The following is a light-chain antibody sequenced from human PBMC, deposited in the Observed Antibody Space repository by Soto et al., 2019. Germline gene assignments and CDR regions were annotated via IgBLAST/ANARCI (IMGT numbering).Light chain of an antibody. CDR3: LQHNSFPFA. CDR2: ATS. CDR1: QGVGDR. J-gene: IGKJ3*01. V-gene: IGKV1-17*01. Sequence: DIQVTQSPSSLSASVGDRVTITCRASQGVGDRLGWYQQKPGNAPKRLIYATSNLESGVPSRFSGSGSRTEFTLTISSLQPEDLATYYCLQHNSFPFAFGPGTKVDFK.